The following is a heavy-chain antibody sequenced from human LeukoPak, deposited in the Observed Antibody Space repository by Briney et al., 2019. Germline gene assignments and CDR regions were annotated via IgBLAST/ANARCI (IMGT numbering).Heavy chain of an antibody. J-gene: IGHJ4*02. CDR2: IIPIFGTA. V-gene: IGHV1-69*01. CDR3: ARDWTTYYYDSSGYELDY. CDR1: GGTFSSYA. Sequence: GSSVKVSCKASGGTFSSYAISWVRQAPGQGLEWMGGIIPIFGTANYAQKFQGRVTITADESTSTAYMEMNSLRSEDTAVYYCARDWTTYYYDSSGYELDYWGQGTLVTVSS. D-gene: IGHD3-22*01.